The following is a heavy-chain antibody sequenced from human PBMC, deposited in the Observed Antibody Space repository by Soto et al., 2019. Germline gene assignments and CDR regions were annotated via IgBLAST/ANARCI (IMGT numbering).Heavy chain of an antibody. V-gene: IGHV1-46*01. CDR3: ARGGRIVDTGIGYYYYHAMDA. CDR2: FNPTGDTA. J-gene: IGHJ6*02. Sequence: VASVKVSCKESGYTFPGYYIHWVRQAPGQGLEWMGIFNPTGDTASYAQKLQGRVTMTRDTSTGTAYMELGSLRSEDTAVYYCARGGRIVDTGIGYYYYHAMDAWGQETTFT. CDR1: GYTFPGYY. D-gene: IGHD5-18*01.